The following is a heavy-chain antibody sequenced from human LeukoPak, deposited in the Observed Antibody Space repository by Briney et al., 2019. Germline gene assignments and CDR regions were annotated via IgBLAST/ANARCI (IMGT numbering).Heavy chain of an antibody. J-gene: IGHJ4*02. CDR2: IKNKADGGTT. CDR3: TAYYYGSGSNYNDY. Sequence: GGSLRLSCAASGFTFSNAWISWVRQAPGKGLEWVGRIKNKADGGTTDYAAPVKGRFTISRDDSKNTLYLQMNSLKTEDTALYYCTAYYYGSGSNYNDYWGQGTLVTVSS. D-gene: IGHD3-10*01. CDR1: GFTFSNAW. V-gene: IGHV3-15*01.